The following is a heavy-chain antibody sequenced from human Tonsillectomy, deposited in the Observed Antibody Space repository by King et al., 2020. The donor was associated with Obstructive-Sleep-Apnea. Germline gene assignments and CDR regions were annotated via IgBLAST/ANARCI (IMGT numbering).Heavy chain of an antibody. D-gene: IGHD2-15*01. CDR3: ARGVVVAADSHYYYYGMDV. Sequence: VQLQQWGAGLLKPSETLSLTCAVYGGSFSGYYWSWIRQPPGKGLEWIGEINHSGSTKYNPSLKSRVTISVNTSKNQFSLKLSSVTAADTAVYYCARGVVVAADSHYYYYGMDVWGQGTTVTVSS. CDR1: GGSFSGYY. V-gene: IGHV4-34*01. J-gene: IGHJ6*02. CDR2: INHSGST.